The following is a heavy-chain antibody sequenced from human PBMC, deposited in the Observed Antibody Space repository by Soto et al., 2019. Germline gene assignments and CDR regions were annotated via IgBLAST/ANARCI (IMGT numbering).Heavy chain of an antibody. J-gene: IGHJ4*02. V-gene: IGHV3-30-3*01. CDR2: ISYDGSNK. D-gene: IGHD5-18*01. Sequence: GGSLRLSCAASGFTFSSYAMHWVRQAPGKGLEWVAVISYDGSNKYYADSVKGRFTISRDNSKNTLYLQMNSLRAEDTAVYYCAVDTAMAVGRFDYWGQGTLVTVS. CDR3: AVDTAMAVGRFDY. CDR1: GFTFSSYA.